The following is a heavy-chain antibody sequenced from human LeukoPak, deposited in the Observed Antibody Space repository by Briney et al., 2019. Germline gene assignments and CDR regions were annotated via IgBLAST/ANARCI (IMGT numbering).Heavy chain of an antibody. J-gene: IGHJ5*02. D-gene: IGHD2-21*01. Sequence: ASVKVSCKASGYTFTSYDINWVRQATGQGLEWMGWMNPNSGNTSYAQKFQGRVTMTRNTSISTAYMELSSLRSEDTAVYYCARGRFPLYCGGDCYRAGWFDPWGQGTLVTVSS. CDR3: ARGRFPLYCGGDCYRAGWFDP. CDR1: GYTFTSYD. CDR2: MNPNSGNT. V-gene: IGHV1-8*01.